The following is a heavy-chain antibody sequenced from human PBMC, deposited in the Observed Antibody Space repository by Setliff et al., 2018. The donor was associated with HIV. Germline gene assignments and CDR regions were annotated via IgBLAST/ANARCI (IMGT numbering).Heavy chain of an antibody. CDR1: GYSFTSYG. Sequence: ASVKVSCKASGYSFTSYGINWVRQAPGQGLEWMGWISPYNGNTDYAQNFQGRVTMTTDASTSTVYMELRSLISDDTAVYYCARGVLITFGYQNWFDPWGQGTLVTVSS. J-gene: IGHJ5*02. V-gene: IGHV1-18*01. D-gene: IGHD3-16*01. CDR3: ARGVLITFGYQNWFDP. CDR2: ISPYNGNT.